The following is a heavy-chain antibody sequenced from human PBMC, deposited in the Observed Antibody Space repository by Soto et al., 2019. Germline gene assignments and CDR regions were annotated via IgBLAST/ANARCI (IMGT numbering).Heavy chain of an antibody. CDR3: AKLEPTYYYYGMDV. D-gene: IGHD1-1*01. CDR2: ISSSSSTI. CDR1: GFTFSSYS. Sequence: GGSLRLSCAASGFTFSSYSMNWVRQAPGKGLEWVSYISSSSSTIYYADSVKGRFTISRDNAKNSLYLQMNSLRDEDTAVYYCAKLEPTYYYYGMDVWGQGTTVTVSS. J-gene: IGHJ6*02. V-gene: IGHV3-48*02.